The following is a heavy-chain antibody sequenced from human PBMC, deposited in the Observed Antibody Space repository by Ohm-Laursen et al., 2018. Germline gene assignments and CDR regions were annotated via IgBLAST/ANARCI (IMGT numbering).Heavy chain of an antibody. Sequence: SDTLSLTCTVSGDSISGRYWSWIRQPPGKGLEWIGNIDDNGNTNYNPSLQSRVTISINTSKNQFSLKLSSVIAADTAVYYCASQSRGDNFVDYWGQGTLVTVSS. V-gene: IGHV4-59*08. D-gene: IGHD3-10*01. J-gene: IGHJ4*02. CDR1: GDSISGRY. CDR2: IDDNGNT. CDR3: ASQSRGDNFVDY.